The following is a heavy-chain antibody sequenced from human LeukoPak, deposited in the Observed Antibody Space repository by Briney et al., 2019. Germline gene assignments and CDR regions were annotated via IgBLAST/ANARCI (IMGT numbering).Heavy chain of an antibody. V-gene: IGHV3-48*01. Sequence: GGSLRLSCAASGFTFSSYSMNWVRQAPGKGLEWVSYISSSSSTIYYADSVKGRFTISRDNAKNSLYLQMNSLRVEDTAIYYCAKGFKYGYLDYWGQGTMVTVSS. CDR3: AKGFKYGYLDY. CDR1: GFTFSSYS. J-gene: IGHJ3*01. CDR2: ISSSSSTI. D-gene: IGHD5-18*01.